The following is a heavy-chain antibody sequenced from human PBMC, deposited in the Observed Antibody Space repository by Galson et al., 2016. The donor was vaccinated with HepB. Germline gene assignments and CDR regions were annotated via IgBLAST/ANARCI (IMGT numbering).Heavy chain of an antibody. D-gene: IGHD2-15*01. V-gene: IGHV5-10-1*01. J-gene: IGHJ4*02. CDR2: IDPRDSYT. CDR1: GYSFTNYW. Sequence: QSGAEVKKPGESLRISCQGSGYSFTNYWISWVRQMPGRGLEWMGRIDPRDSYTNYSPSFHGHVTISADKSISTAYLQWSSLKASDTAIYYCGRLWADNCGGGSCSSPFDHWGQGTLVTVSS. CDR3: GRLWADNCGGGSCSSPFDH.